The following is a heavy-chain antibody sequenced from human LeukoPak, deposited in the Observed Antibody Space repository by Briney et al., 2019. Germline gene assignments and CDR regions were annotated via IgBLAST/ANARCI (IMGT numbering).Heavy chain of an antibody. Sequence: GGSLRLSCAASGFTVSSNYMNWVRQAPGKGLEWVSVIYSGGSTYYADSVKGRFTISRDNSKNTLYLQINSLRAEDTAVYYCAKPIAVAGTTFDYWGQGTLVTVSS. CDR1: GFTVSSNY. CDR2: IYSGGST. D-gene: IGHD6-19*01. J-gene: IGHJ4*02. V-gene: IGHV3-53*01. CDR3: AKPIAVAGTTFDY.